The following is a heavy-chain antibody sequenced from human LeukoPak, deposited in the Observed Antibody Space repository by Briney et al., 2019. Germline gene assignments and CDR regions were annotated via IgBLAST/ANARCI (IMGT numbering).Heavy chain of an antibody. V-gene: IGHV4-59*01. J-gene: IGHJ4*02. Sequence: SETLSLTCTVSGDSISGYYWTWMRQPPGKGLEWIGYIYSSGSTKYNPSLESRLSISIDMSKNQFSLKLSSVTAADTAVYFCARLRNYCDYWGQGTLVTVSS. CDR1: GDSISGYY. D-gene: IGHD4-17*01. CDR2: IYSSGST. CDR3: ARLRNYCDY.